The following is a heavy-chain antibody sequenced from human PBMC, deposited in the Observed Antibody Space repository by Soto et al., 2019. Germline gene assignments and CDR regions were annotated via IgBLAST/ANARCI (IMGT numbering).Heavy chain of an antibody. Sequence: EVQLVESGGGLVQPGGSLRLSCVASGFTFSSSEMYWVRQAPGKGLEWVSYIHPAGQPIFFADSVKGQFTISRDNAKKSVYLQMNSLRAEDTAVYYCARRGSTWGQGTMVTVSS. D-gene: IGHD2-2*01. CDR2: IHPAGQPI. CDR3: ARRGST. CDR1: GFTFSSSE. J-gene: IGHJ3*01. V-gene: IGHV3-48*03.